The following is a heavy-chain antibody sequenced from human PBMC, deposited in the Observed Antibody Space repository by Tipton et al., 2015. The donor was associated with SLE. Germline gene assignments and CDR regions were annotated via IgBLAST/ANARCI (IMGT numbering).Heavy chain of an antibody. CDR3: ARQGPLWYYYYMDV. D-gene: IGHD3-10*01. CDR1: GGSFSGYY. V-gene: IGHV4-34*01. J-gene: IGHJ6*03. Sequence: TLSLTCAVCGGSFSGYYWSWIRQPPGKGLEWIGEINHSGSTNYNPSLKSRVTISVDTSKNQFSLKLSSVTAADTAVYYCARQGPLWYYYYMDVWGKGTTVTVSS. CDR2: INHSGST.